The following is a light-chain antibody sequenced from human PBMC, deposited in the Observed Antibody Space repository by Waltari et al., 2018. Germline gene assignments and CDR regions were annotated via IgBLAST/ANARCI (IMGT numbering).Light chain of an antibody. CDR2: AAS. V-gene: IGKV1-39*01. Sequence: DIQMTQSPPSLSASVGDRGTITCRASQSISTFLNWYQQMPGRDPKLLIYAASTLESGVPPWFSGGGSGTDFTLTINSLQPEDFATYYCQQSYRALQTFGQGTKLEI. CDR3: QQSYRALQT. J-gene: IGKJ2*01. CDR1: QSISTF.